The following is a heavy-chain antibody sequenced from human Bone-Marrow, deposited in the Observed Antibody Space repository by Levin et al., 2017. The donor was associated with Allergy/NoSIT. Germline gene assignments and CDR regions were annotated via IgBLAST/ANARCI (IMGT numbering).Heavy chain of an antibody. Sequence: SVKVSCKASGGTFSSYAISWVRQAPGQGLEWMGGIIPIFGTANYAQKFQGRVTITADESTSTAYMELSSLRSEDTAVYYCARDTGGYDFKGDFDYWGQGTLVTVSS. CDR1: GGTFSSYA. CDR2: IIPIFGTA. J-gene: IGHJ4*02. CDR3: ARDTGGYDFKGDFDY. D-gene: IGHD3-3*01. V-gene: IGHV1-69*13.